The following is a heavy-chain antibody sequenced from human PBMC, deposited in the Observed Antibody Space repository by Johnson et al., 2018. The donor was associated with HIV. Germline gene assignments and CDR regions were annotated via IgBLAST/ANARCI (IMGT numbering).Heavy chain of an antibody. CDR1: GFTFDDYA. D-gene: IGHD6-6*01. Sequence: VQLVESGGVVVQPGGSLRLSCAASGFTFDDYAMHWVRQAPGTGLEWVSLISWDGDRTNDADSVKGRFTISRDNSKNFLYLKMNSLRAEATALYYCAKSFSTSSIDALDMWGQGTMVTVSS. CDR3: AKSFSTSSIDALDM. V-gene: IGHV3-43D*03. J-gene: IGHJ3*02. CDR2: ISWDGDRT.